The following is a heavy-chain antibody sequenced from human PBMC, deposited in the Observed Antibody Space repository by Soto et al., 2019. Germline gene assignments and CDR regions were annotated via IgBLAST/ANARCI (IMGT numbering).Heavy chain of an antibody. Sequence: GGSLRLSCTVSGFAFNNYGINWVRQAPGKGLEWVSSISKSDYTYYSDSVKGRFAISRDNAKSSVSLQMNTLGVEDTAVYYCAREDSIIIPAVSDFWGQGTLVTVSS. CDR3: AREDSIIIPAVSDF. D-gene: IGHD2-2*01. CDR2: ISKSDYT. V-gene: IGHV3-21*01. J-gene: IGHJ4*02. CDR1: GFAFNNYG.